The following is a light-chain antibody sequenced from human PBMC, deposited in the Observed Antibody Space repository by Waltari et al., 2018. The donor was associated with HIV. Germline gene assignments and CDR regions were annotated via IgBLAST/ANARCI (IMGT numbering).Light chain of an antibody. J-gene: IGLJ2*01. V-gene: IGLV1-51*01. CDR1: TPNLGNNY. CDR2: DNN. Sequence: QSVLTQPPSVSAAPGQKVNIPCSGSTPNLGNNYVSWYQQLPGTAPNLLIYDNNKRPSGIPDRFSGSKSSTSATLGITGLQTGDEADYYCGTWDSSLSAVVFGGGTKLTVL. CDR3: GTWDSSLSAVV.